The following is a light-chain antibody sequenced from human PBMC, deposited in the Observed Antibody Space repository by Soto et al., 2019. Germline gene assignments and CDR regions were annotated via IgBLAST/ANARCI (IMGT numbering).Light chain of an antibody. CDR1: SSDIGGYNY. J-gene: IGLJ2*01. CDR3: SSYASSSTV. Sequence: QSARTQPASVSGSPGQSITISCTGTSSDIGGYNYVSWYQQHPGKAPKLIIYEVSNRPSGVSNRFSGSKSGNTASLTISGLQAEDEADYYCSSYASSSTVFAGGTQLTVL. V-gene: IGLV2-14*01. CDR2: EVS.